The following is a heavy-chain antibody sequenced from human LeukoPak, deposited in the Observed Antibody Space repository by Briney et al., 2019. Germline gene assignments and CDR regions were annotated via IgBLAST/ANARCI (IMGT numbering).Heavy chain of an antibody. J-gene: IGHJ4*02. V-gene: IGHV3-53*01. Sequence: GGSLRLSCAASGFTVSSNYMSWVRQAPGKGLEWVSVIYSGGSTYYADSVKGRFTISRDNSKNTLYLQMNSLRAEDTAVYYCARVYGDYYFDYWGQGTLVTVSS. CDR3: ARVYGDYYFDY. D-gene: IGHD4-17*01. CDR1: GFTVSSNY. CDR2: IYSGGST.